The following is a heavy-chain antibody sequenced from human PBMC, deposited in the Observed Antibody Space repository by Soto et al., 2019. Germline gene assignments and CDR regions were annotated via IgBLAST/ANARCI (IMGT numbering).Heavy chain of an antibody. CDR3: AGVQGSGSYWDYYYYYGMDV. CDR1: GFTFSSYS. V-gene: IGHV3-48*02. CDR2: ISSSSSTI. D-gene: IGHD1-26*01. J-gene: IGHJ6*02. Sequence: GGSLRLSCAASGFTFSSYSMNWVRQAPGKGLEWVSYISSSSSTIYYADSVKGRFTISRDNAKNSLYLQMNSLRDEDTAVYYCAGVQGSGSYWDYYYYYGMDVWGQGTTVTVSS.